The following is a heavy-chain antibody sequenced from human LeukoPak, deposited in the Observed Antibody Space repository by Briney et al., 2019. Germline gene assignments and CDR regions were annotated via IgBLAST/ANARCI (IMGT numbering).Heavy chain of an antibody. CDR2: IYGSGNS. CDR1: GGFISTYY. CDR3: ARDKSSGFHNWFDP. D-gene: IGHD3-22*01. V-gene: IGHV4-4*07. Sequence: SETLSLTCTVSGGFISTYYWSWIRQPAGKGLEWIGRIYGSGNSDYNPSLKSRVTMSVDTSKNQFSLKLNSATAADTAVYYCARDKSSGFHNWFDPWSQGTLLTVSS. J-gene: IGHJ5*02.